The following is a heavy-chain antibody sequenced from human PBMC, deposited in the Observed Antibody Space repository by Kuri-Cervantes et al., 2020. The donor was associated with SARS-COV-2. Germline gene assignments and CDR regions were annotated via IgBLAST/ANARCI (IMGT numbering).Heavy chain of an antibody. CDR2: INTKTGDT. CDR1: GYTFTGYY. Sequence: ASVKVSCKASGYTFTGYYMHWVRQAPGQGLEWMGWINTKTGDTKYAQNFQGRVTATRDTSISTAYMELSRLRLDDTAALYCVRFRYYDSMRNASDIWGQGTMVTVSS. V-gene: IGHV1-2*02. J-gene: IGHJ3*02. D-gene: IGHD3-22*01. CDR3: VRFRYYDSMRNASDI.